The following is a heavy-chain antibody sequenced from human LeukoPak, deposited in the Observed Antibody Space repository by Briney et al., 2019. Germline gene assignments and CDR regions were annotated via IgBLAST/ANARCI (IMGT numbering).Heavy chain of an antibody. Sequence: GASVKVSCKASGYTFTSYGISWVRQAPGQGLEWMGWISAYNGNTNYAQKLQGRVTMTRDTSTSTVYMELSSLRSEDTAVYYCARDAVVVITTGLDYWGQGTLVTVSS. CDR3: ARDAVVVITTGLDY. CDR1: GYTFTSYG. V-gene: IGHV1-18*01. J-gene: IGHJ4*02. D-gene: IGHD3-22*01. CDR2: ISAYNGNT.